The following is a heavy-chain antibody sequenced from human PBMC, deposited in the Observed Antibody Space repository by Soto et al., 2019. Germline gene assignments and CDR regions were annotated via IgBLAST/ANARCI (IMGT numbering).Heavy chain of an antibody. J-gene: IGHJ4*02. CDR1: GSTFGDYA. Sequence: GGSLRLSCTASGSTFGDYAMSWVRQAPGKGLEWVGFIRSKAYGGTTEYAASVKGRFTISRDDSKSIAYLQMNSLKTEDTAVYYCTRVVPYYYDSSGYLNDYWGQGTLVTVSS. CDR3: TRVVPYYYDSSGYLNDY. D-gene: IGHD3-22*01. V-gene: IGHV3-49*04. CDR2: IRSKAYGGTT.